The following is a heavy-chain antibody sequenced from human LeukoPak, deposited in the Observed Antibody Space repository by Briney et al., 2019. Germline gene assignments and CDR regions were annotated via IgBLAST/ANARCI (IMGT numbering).Heavy chain of an antibody. Sequence: PGGSLRLSCAASGFTFSSYEMNWVRQAPGKGLEWVSYISSSGSTIYYADSVKGRFAISRDSSKSTLYLDMNSLRPEDTAVYYCARASQWLAFDYWGQGTLVTVSS. V-gene: IGHV3-48*03. J-gene: IGHJ4*02. CDR3: ARASQWLAFDY. CDR2: ISSSGSTI. CDR1: GFTFSSYE. D-gene: IGHD6-19*01.